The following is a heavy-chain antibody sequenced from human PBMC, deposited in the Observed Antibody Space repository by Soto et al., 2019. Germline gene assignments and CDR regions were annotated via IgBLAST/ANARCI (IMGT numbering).Heavy chain of an antibody. CDR2: ISYDGSNK. V-gene: IGHV3-30-3*01. J-gene: IGHJ4*02. D-gene: IGHD3-22*01. CDR3: AREGYYDSSGYSYLYFDY. Sequence: QVQLVESGGGVVQPGRSLRLSCAASGFTFSSYAMHWVRQAPGKGLEWVAVISYDGSNKYYADSVKGRFTISRDNSKNTLYLQRNSLSAEDTAVYYCAREGYYDSSGYSYLYFDYWGQGTLVTVSS. CDR1: GFTFSSYA.